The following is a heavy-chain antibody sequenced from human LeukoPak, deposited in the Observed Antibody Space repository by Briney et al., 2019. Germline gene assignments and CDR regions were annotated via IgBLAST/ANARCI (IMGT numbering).Heavy chain of an antibody. CDR3: ARRYRPSGSYHY. D-gene: IGHD1-26*01. V-gene: IGHV4-30-2*03. Sequence: SETLSLTCAVSGGSISSGGYSWSWIRQPPGKGPEWIGSIYHSGSTYYDPSLKSRVTISVDTSKNQFSLKLSSVTAADTAVYYCARRYRPSGSYHYWGQGTLVTVSS. CDR1: GGSISSGGYS. CDR2: IYHSGST. J-gene: IGHJ4*02.